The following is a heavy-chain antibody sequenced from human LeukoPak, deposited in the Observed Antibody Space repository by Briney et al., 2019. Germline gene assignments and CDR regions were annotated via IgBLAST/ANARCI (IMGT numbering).Heavy chain of an antibody. J-gene: IGHJ4*02. Sequence: SETLSLTCTVSGGSISSSSYYWGWIRQPPGKGLEWIGSIYYSGSTYYNPSLKSRVTISVDTSKNQFSLKLSSVTAADTAVYYCARGPGVLRYFDWLGYWGQGTLVTVSS. CDR2: IYYSGST. V-gene: IGHV4-39*01. D-gene: IGHD3-9*01. CDR1: GGSISSSSYY. CDR3: ARGPGVLRYFDWLGY.